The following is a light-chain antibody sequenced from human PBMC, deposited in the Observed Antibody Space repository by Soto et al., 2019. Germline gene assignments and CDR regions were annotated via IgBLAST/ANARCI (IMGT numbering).Light chain of an antibody. CDR2: EVT. Sequence: QSALTQPASVSGSPGQSITISCSGFSSDVGDYNYVSWYQQHAGKVPKLIIYEVTNRPLGVSSRFSGSKSGYTASLTISGLQTDDEADYYCSSYSSNNILSYVFGTGTKLTVL. CDR3: SSYSSNNILSYV. V-gene: IGLV2-14*01. J-gene: IGLJ1*01. CDR1: SSDVGDYNY.